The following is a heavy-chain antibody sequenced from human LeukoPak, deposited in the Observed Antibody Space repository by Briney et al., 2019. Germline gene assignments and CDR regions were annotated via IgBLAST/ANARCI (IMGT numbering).Heavy chain of an antibody. CDR3: ARQSKGGDYYDSSGPPDY. V-gene: IGHV4-34*01. CDR1: GGSFSGYY. D-gene: IGHD3-22*01. J-gene: IGHJ4*02. CDR2: INHSGST. Sequence: SVTMSLTCAVYGGSFSGYYWSWIRQPPGKGLEWIGEINHSGSTNYNPSLKSRVTISVDTSKNQFSLKLSSVTAADTAVYYCARQSKGGDYYDSSGPPDYWGQGTLVTVSS.